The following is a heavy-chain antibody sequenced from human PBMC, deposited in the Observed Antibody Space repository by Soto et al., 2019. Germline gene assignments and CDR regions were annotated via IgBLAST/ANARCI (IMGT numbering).Heavy chain of an antibody. CDR2: IIPILGIA. V-gene: IGHV1-69*08. CDR1: GGTFSSYT. J-gene: IGHJ3*02. D-gene: IGHD2-15*01. Sequence: QVQLVQSGAEVKKPGSSVKVSCKASGGTFSSYTISWVRQAPGQGLEWMGRIIPILGIANYAQKFQGRVTITADKSTSAAYMELISVRSEDAAVYYCARELKGVAAAFDSWGQGTMVTVSS. CDR3: ARELKGVAAAFDS.